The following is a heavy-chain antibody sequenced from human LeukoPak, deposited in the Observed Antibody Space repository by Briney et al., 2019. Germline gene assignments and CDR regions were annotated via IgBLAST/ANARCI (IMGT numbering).Heavy chain of an antibody. V-gene: IGHV3-30*02. CDR1: GFTFSSYG. D-gene: IGHD6-19*01. CDR2: IRYDGSNK. J-gene: IGHJ4*02. CDR3: ARGVSSGWSPHLDY. Sequence: GGSLRLSCAASGFTFSSYGMHWVRQAPGKGLEWVAFIRYDGSNKYYADSVKGRFTISRDNSKNTLYLQMNSLRAEDTAVYYCARGVSSGWSPHLDYWGQGTLVTVSS.